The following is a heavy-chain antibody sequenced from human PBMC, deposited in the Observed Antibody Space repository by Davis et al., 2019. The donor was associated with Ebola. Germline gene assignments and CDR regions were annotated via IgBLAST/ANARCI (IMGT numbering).Heavy chain of an antibody. J-gene: IGHJ4*02. V-gene: IGHV4-34*01. CDR2: INHSGST. CDR3: ARTPQYTSYGSYFDY. Sequence: GSLRLSCAVYGGSFSGYYGSWIRQSPGKGLEWIGEINHSGSTSYNPSLKSRVTVSIDTSKNQFSLNVNSVTAADTAMYYCARTPQYTSYGSYFDYWGQGALVTVSS. D-gene: IGHD1-26*01. CDR1: GGSFSGYY.